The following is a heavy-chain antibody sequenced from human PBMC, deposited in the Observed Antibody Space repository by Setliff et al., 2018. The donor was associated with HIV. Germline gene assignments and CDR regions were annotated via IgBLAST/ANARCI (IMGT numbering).Heavy chain of an antibody. V-gene: IGHV4-39*02. D-gene: IGHD2-15*01. CDR2: AHYSGAI. CDR3: ASGVQRDIVVVIGSTPFDT. CDR1: GASTSDNIYY. Sequence: SETLSLTCSVTGASTSDNIYYWGWIRHSPGKGLEWIASAHYSGAIFYNPSLKSRVTMSVDTSGSRFSLKLTSVTAADTAVYYCASGVQRDIVVVIGSTPFDTWGQGTMVTVSS. J-gene: IGHJ3*02.